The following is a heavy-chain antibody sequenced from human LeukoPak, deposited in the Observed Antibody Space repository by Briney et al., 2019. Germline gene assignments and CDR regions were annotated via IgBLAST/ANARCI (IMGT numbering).Heavy chain of an antibody. D-gene: IGHD1-26*01. CDR2: IIPIFGTA. J-gene: IGHJ6*03. V-gene: IGHV1-69*05. CDR1: GGTFSSYA. Sequence: SVKVSCKASGGTFSSYAISWVRQAPGQGLEWMGGIIPIFGTANYAQKFQGRLTITRDTSASTAYMELRSLRFEDTAVYYCARGGSYYSHTYFMDVWGKGTTVTVSS. CDR3: ARGGSYYSHTYFMDV.